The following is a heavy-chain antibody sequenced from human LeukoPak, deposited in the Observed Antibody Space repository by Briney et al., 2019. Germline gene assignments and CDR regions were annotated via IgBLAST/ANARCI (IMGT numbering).Heavy chain of an antibody. CDR3: TTGYASDWYA. Sequence: GGSLTLSCAASGFIFEDYGMTWVRQAPGQGLEWVGHVRLKSDGGTTDYAAPVKGRFTISSDDSKSYLQMNSLETEDTALYYCTTGYASDWYAWGQGTTVNVSS. J-gene: IGHJ6*02. CDR2: VRLKSDGGTT. V-gene: IGHV3-15*01. CDR1: GFIFEDYG. D-gene: IGHD2-21*02.